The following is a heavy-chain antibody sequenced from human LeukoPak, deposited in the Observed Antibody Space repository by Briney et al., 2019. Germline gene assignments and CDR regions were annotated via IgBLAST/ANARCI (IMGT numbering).Heavy chain of an antibody. Sequence: GGSLRLSCAASGFTVSSNYMSWVRQAPGKGLEWVSVIYSGGSTYYADSVKGRFTISRDNSKNTLYLQMNSLRAEDTAVYYCARVRTPYDAFDIWGQGTMVTVSS. D-gene: IGHD4-23*01. J-gene: IGHJ3*02. V-gene: IGHV3-53*01. CDR1: GFTVSSNY. CDR2: IYSGGST. CDR3: ARVRTPYDAFDI.